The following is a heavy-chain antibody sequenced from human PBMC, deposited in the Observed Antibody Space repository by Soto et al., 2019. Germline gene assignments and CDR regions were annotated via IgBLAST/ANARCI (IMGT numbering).Heavy chain of an antibody. J-gene: IGHJ6*02. CDR1: GGSISSYY. Sequence: SETLSLTCTVSGGSISSYYWSWIRQPPGKGLEWIGYIYYSGSTNYNPSLKSRVTISVDTSKNQFSLKLSSVTAADTAVYYCARVYRSNYYYYYGMDVWGQGTTVTVSS. CDR3: ARVYRSNYYYYYGMDV. D-gene: IGHD1-26*01. V-gene: IGHV4-59*01. CDR2: IYYSGST.